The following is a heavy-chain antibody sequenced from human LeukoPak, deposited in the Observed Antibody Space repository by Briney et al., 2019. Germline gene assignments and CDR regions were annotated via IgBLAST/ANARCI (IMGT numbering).Heavy chain of an antibody. V-gene: IGHV3-23*01. CDR3: AKARMNSGWYDY. Sequence: GGSLRLSCAGSGFTFSTYAMSWVRQAPGKGLEWVSVISDSGRATYYTDSVKGRFTISRDNSKNTLYLQMNSLRAEDTATYYCAKARMNSGWYDYWGQGTLVTVSS. D-gene: IGHD6-19*01. J-gene: IGHJ4*02. CDR2: ISDSGRAT. CDR1: GFTFSTYA.